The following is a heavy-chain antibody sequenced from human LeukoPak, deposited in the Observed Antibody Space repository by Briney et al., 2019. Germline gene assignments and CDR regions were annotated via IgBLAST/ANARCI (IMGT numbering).Heavy chain of an antibody. Sequence: GGSLRLSCAASGFTFSAFWMHWVRQAPGKGLEWVANIKQDGSEKYYVDSVKGRFTISRDNSKNTLYLQMNSLRPEGTAVCYCARAGGRDYFYYYGVDVWGQGTTVTVSS. CDR1: GFTFSAFW. D-gene: IGHD3-10*01. J-gene: IGHJ6*02. CDR3: ARAGGRDYFYYYGVDV. V-gene: IGHV3-7*04. CDR2: IKQDGSEK.